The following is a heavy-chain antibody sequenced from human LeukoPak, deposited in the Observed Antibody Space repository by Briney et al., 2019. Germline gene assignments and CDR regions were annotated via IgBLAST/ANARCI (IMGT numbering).Heavy chain of an antibody. V-gene: IGHV4-34*01. CDR1: GGSFSGYY. CDR3: ARGDGVAAAGIESFQH. CDR2: INHSGST. D-gene: IGHD6-13*01. J-gene: IGHJ1*01. Sequence: SETLSLTCAVYGGSFSGYYWSWIRQPQGKGLEWIGEINHSGSTYYSPSLKSRVTISVDTSKNQFSLKVSSVTAADTAVYYCARGDGVAAAGIESFQHWGQGTLVTVSS.